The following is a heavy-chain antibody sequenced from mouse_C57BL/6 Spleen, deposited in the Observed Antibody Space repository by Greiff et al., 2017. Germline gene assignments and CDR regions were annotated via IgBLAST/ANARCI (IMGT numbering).Heavy chain of an antibody. CDR1: GYTFTSYW. CDR3: ARSYYDYNFDY. Sequence: QVQLQQPGAELVKPGASVKLSCKASGYTFTSYWMQWVKQRPGQGLEWIGEIDPSDSYTNYTQKFKGKATLTVDTSSSTAYMQLSSLTSEDSAVYYCARSYYDYNFDYWGQGTTLTVSS. D-gene: IGHD2-4*01. J-gene: IGHJ2*01. V-gene: IGHV1-50*01. CDR2: IDPSDSYT.